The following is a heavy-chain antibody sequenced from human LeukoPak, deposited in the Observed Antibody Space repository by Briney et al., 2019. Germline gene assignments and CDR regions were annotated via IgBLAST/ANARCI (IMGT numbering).Heavy chain of an antibody. CDR1: GFTFSSYG. D-gene: IGHD3-10*01. J-gene: IGHJ4*02. Sequence: GGSLRLSCAASGFTFSSYGMHWDRQAPGKGLEWVAFIRYDGSNKYYADSVKGRFTISRDNSKNTLYLQMNSLRAEDTAVYYCARYYYGSGSAFDYWGQGTLVTVSS. V-gene: IGHV3-30*02. CDR3: ARYYYGSGSAFDY. CDR2: IRYDGSNK.